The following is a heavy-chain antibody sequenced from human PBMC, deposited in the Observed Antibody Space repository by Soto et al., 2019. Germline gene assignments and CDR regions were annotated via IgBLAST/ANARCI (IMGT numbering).Heavy chain of an antibody. CDR1: GGTFSSYA. CDR3: ARSREGSYPFDYYYYGMDV. J-gene: IGHJ6*02. D-gene: IGHD1-26*01. Sequence: ASVKVSCKASGGTFSSYAISWVRQAPGQGLEWMGGIIPIFGTANYAQKFQGRVTITADESTSTAYMELSSLRSEDTAVYYCARSREGSYPFDYYYYGMDVWGQGTTVTVSS. CDR2: IIPIFGTA. V-gene: IGHV1-69*13.